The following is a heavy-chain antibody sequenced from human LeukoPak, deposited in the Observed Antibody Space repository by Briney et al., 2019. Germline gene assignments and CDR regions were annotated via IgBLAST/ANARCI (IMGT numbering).Heavy chain of an antibody. Sequence: PSETLSLTCTVSGGSISSYYWSWIRQPPGKGLEWIGYIYYSGSTNYNPSLKSRVTISVDTSKNQFSLKLSSVTAADTAVYYWARDLPHYFGWGGAFDIWGKGTMVTVFS. D-gene: IGHD3-10*01. V-gene: IGHV4-59*01. CDR1: GGSISSYY. CDR2: IYYSGST. CDR3: ARDLPHYFGWGGAFDI. J-gene: IGHJ3*02.